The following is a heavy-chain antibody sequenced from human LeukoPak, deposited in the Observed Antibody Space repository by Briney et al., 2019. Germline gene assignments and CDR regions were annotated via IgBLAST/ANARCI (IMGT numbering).Heavy chain of an antibody. D-gene: IGHD3-22*01. CDR2: IYYSGST. CDR1: GGSISSYY. Sequence: TSETLSLTCTVSGGSISSYYWSWIRQPPGKGLEWIGYIYYSGSTNYNPSLKSRVTISVDTSKNQFSLKLTSVTAADSAVYYCARQPNMGDYFFDYWGQGTLVTVSS. CDR3: ARQPNMGDYFFDY. J-gene: IGHJ4*02. V-gene: IGHV4-59*08.